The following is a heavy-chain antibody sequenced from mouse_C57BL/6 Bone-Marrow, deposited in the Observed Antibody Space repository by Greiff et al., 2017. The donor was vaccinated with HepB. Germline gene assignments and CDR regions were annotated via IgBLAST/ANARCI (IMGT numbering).Heavy chain of an antibody. CDR3: AREGLLYYFDY. D-gene: IGHD2-1*01. J-gene: IGHJ2*01. CDR2: ILPGSGST. Sequence: VQGVESGAELMKPGASVKLSCKATGYTFTGYWIAWVKQRPGHGLEWIGEILPGSGSTNYNEKFKGKATFTADTSSNTVYMQLSSLTTEDAAIYYCAREGLLYYFDYWGQGTTLTVSS. CDR1: GYTFTGYW. V-gene: IGHV1-9*01.